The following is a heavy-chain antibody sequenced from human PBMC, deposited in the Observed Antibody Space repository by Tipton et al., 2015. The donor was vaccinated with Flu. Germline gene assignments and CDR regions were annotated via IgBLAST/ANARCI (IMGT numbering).Heavy chain of an antibody. Sequence: TLSLTCTVSGDALSSSGYYWSWIRRPPGKGLEWIGYIFYSGSLYYNPSLESRVRISIDTTQNEVSLKLTSVTVADTAVYYCARGESHGAAVRGGQGTRVTGSS. J-gene: IGHJ4*01. V-gene: IGHV4-31*03. CDR2: IFYSGSL. CDR1: GDALSSSGYY. D-gene: IGHD1-26*01. CDR3: ARGESHGAAVR.